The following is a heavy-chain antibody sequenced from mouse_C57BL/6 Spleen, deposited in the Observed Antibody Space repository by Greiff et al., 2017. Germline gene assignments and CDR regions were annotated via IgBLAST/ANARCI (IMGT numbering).Heavy chain of an antibody. D-gene: IGHD1-1*01. V-gene: IGHV1-69*01. CDR3: ARRHYGNWYSAV. Sequence: QVQLQQPGAELVMPGASVKLSCKASGYTFTSYWMHWVKQRPGQGLEWIGEIVPSDSYTNYNQKFKGKSTLTVDKSSSTAYMQLSSLTSEDSAVYYCARRHYGNWYSAVCGTGTTGTVSS. CDR2: IVPSDSYT. CDR1: GYTFTSYW. J-gene: IGHJ1*03.